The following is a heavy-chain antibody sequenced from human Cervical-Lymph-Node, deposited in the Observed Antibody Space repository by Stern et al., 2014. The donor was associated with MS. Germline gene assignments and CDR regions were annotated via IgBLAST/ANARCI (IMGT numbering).Heavy chain of an antibody. Sequence: QVTLRESGPALVKPTQTLTLTCTFSGFSLSTSGMRVSWIRQPPGKALEWLARLYWGDDEFSRTFLETRLTISKDSSTNQVVLTMTNMDPVDTATYYCARSPPYCEFWNDYYYFDYWGQGTLVAVSS. D-gene: IGHD3-3*01. V-gene: IGHV2-70*04. CDR1: GFSLSTSGMR. J-gene: IGHJ4*02. CDR3: ARSPPYCEFWNDYYYFDY. CDR2: LYWGDDE.